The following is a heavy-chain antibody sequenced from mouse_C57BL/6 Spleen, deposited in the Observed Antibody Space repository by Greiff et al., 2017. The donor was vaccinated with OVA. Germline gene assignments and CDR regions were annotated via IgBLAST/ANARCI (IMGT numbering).Heavy chain of an antibody. D-gene: IGHD1-1*01. CDR1: GYTFTSYW. CDR3: ARRGCGSSYGY. CDR2: IDPSDSYT. J-gene: IGHJ2*01. V-gene: IGHV1-69*01. Sequence: QVQLKQPGAELVMPGASVKLSCKASGYTFTSYWMHWVKQRPGQGLEWIGEIDPSDSYTNYNQKFKGKSTLTVDKSSSTAYMQLSNLTSEDSADYYCARRGCGSSYGYWGQGTTLTVSS.